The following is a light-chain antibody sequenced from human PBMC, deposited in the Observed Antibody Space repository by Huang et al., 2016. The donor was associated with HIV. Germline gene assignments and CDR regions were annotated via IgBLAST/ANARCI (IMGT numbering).Light chain of an antibody. Sequence: DVMMIQSPLSLPVIVGQPASFSCGSSRSLVHIDGHTYLSWFQLRPGQSPRRLIYKVSNRDSGVPDRFSANGSGTDFTLKIKRVEAEDVGLYYCMQGTHWPPTFAQGTRL. J-gene: IGKJ5*01. CDR1: RSLVHIDGHTY. CDR3: MQGTHWPPT. CDR2: KVS. V-gene: IGKV2-30*02.